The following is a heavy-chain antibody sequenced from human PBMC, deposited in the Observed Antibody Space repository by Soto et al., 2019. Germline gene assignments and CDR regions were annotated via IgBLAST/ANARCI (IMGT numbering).Heavy chain of an antibody. CDR3: AKPPAIVSNAFDI. V-gene: IGHV3-23*01. CDR2: ISGSGGST. D-gene: IGHD1-26*01. J-gene: IGHJ3*02. CDR1: GFPFSSYA. Sequence: GGSMTLSCAAAGFPFSSYAMSWVRQAPGKGLEWVSAISGSGGSTYYADSVKGRFTISRDNSKNTLYLQMNSLRAEDTAVYYCAKPPAIVSNAFDILGQGTMVTVSS.